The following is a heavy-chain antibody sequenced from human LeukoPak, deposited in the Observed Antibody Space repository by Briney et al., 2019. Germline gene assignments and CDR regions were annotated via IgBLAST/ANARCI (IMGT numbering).Heavy chain of an antibody. CDR1: GFTFSSYW. Sequence: GGSLRPSCAASGFTFSSYWMSWVRQAPGKGLEWVANIKQDGSEKYYVDSVKGRFTISRDNAKNSLYLQMNSLRAEDTAVYYCGAGQRMYYFDYWGQGTLVTVSS. V-gene: IGHV3-7*01. J-gene: IGHJ4*02. CDR2: IKQDGSEK. CDR3: GAGQRMYYFDY. D-gene: IGHD6-13*01.